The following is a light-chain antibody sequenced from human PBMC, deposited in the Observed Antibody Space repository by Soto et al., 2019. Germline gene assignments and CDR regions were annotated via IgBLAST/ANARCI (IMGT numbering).Light chain of an antibody. CDR1: TGAVTNGHY. J-gene: IGLJ1*01. CDR3: LLSYNGPYV. Sequence: QAVVTQEPSLSVSPGGTVTRTCGSSTGAVTNGHYHYWFQQKPGQAPRTLIYDTTNRHSWTPARFSGSLLGGKAALTLSGAQPEDEAEYYCLLSYNGPYVFGTGTKVTVL. V-gene: IGLV7-46*01. CDR2: DTT.